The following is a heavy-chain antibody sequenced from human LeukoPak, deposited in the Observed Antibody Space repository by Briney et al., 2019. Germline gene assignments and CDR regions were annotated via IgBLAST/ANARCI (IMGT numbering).Heavy chain of an antibody. V-gene: IGHV4-34*01. J-gene: IGHJ6*02. CDR3: AREKTGLDGMDV. Sequence: LETLSLTCAVYGGSFSGYYWSWIRQPPGKGLEWVGEINHSGSTNYNPSLKSRVTISVDTSKNQFSLKLSSVTAADTAVYYCAREKTGLDGMDVWGQGTTVTVSS. CDR1: GGSFSGYY. CDR2: INHSGST.